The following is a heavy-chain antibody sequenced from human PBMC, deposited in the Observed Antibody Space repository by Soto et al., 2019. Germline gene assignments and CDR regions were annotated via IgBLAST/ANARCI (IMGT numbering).Heavy chain of an antibody. CDR1: GFTVTEKY. V-gene: IGHV3-66*01. Sequence: GGSLRLSCAASGFTVTEKYMSWVRQAPGKGLEWVSVIYSGGTTFYADSVKGRFTISRDISKNTVYLQMDSLRVEDTAVYYCAESLWVGWGQGTLVTVSS. D-gene: IGHD3-16*01. J-gene: IGHJ1*01. CDR2: IYSGGTT. CDR3: AESLWVG.